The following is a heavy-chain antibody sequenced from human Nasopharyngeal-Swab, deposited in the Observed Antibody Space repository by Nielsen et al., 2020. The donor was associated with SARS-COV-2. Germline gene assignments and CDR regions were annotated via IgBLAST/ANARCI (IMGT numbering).Heavy chain of an antibody. Sequence: GESLKISCAASGFTFSSYSMNWVRQAPGKGLEWVSSISSSSSYIYYADSVKGRFTISRDNAKNSLYLQMNSLRAEDTALYYCAKGDYYEGWGQGTMVTVSS. V-gene: IGHV3-21*04. D-gene: IGHD3-22*01. CDR1: GFTFSSYS. J-gene: IGHJ3*01. CDR3: AKGDYYEG. CDR2: ISSSSSYI.